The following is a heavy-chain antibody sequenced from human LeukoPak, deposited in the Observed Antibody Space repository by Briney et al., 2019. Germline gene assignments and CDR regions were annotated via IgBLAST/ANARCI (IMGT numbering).Heavy chain of an antibody. CDR1: ESTFRSYA. CDR2: IIGGGGKT. V-gene: IGHV3-23*01. J-gene: IGHJ4*02. CDR3: ARGYGGNSYYFAS. Sequence: GGSLRLSCAASESTFRSYAMSWVRQPPGKGLEWVSAIIGGGGKTYYADSVKGRFTISRDTSKNTLYLQMNRLRAEDTALYYCARGYGGNSYYFASWGRGTLVTVSS. D-gene: IGHD4-23*01.